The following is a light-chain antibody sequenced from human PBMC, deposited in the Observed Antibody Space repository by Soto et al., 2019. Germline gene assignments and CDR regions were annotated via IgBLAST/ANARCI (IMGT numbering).Light chain of an antibody. CDR2: EVT. V-gene: IGLV2-23*02. J-gene: IGLJ3*02. CDR3: WSYAGSSTLV. Sequence: QAVVTQPASVSGSPGQSITISCTGTSSDVGNYDFVSWYQQQPGKAPKLIIYEVTHRPSGVSNRFSGSKSDNTASLTISGLQAEDEADYYCWSYAGSSTLVFGGGTKVTVL. CDR1: SSDVGNYDF.